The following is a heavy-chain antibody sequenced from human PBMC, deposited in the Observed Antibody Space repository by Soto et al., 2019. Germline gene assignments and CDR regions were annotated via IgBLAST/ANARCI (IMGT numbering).Heavy chain of an antibody. V-gene: IGHV3-7*01. J-gene: IGHJ2*01. CDR3: ARDRSSSWTGYWYFDL. CDR2: IKQDGSEK. D-gene: IGHD6-13*01. Sequence: SLRLSCAASGFTFSSYWMSWVRQAPGKGLEWVANIKQDGSEKYYVDSVKGRFTISRDNAKNSLYLQMNSLRAEDTAVYYCARDRSSSWTGYWYFDLWGRGTLVTVSS. CDR1: GFTFSSYW.